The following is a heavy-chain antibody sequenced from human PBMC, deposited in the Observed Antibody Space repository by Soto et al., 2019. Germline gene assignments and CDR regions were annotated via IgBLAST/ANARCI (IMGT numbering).Heavy chain of an antibody. Sequence: SETLSLTCTVSGGSISSSSYYWGWIRQPPGKGLEWIGSIYYSGSTYYNPSLKSRVTISVDTSKNQFSLKLSSVTAADTAVYYCARHNRSYYYGSGNLFYDYWGQGTLVTVSS. V-gene: IGHV4-39*01. D-gene: IGHD3-10*01. J-gene: IGHJ4*02. CDR2: IYYSGST. CDR3: ARHNRSYYYGSGNLFYDY. CDR1: GGSISSSSYY.